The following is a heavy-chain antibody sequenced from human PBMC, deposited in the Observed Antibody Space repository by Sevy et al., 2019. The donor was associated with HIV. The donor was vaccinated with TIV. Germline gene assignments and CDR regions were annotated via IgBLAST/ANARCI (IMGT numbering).Heavy chain of an antibody. CDR3: ARRTYYSDSTAYYFDY. D-gene: IGHD3-22*01. CDR2: FHQSGST. Sequence: SETLSLTCTVSDYSISTGYYWGWIRQPPGKGLEWIGNFHQSGSTYYNPSLKGRITISVDTSKNQFSLNLISVTAADTAVYYCARRTYYSDSTAYYFDYWGQGTLVTVSS. J-gene: IGHJ4*02. CDR1: DYSISTGYY. V-gene: IGHV4-38-2*02.